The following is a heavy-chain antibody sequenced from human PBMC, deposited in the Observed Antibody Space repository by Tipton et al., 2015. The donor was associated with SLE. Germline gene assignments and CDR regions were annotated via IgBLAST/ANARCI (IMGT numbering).Heavy chain of an antibody. CDR3: ARDQGAGDYFDY. V-gene: IGHV4-4*02. J-gene: IGHJ4*02. D-gene: IGHD6-19*01. CDR2: IYHSGST. Sequence: TLSLTCAVSGGSISSSNWWSWVRQPPGKGLEWIGEIYHSGSTNYNPSLKSRVTISVDTSKNQFSLKLSSVTAADTAVYYCARDQGAGDYFDYWGQGTLVTVSS. CDR1: GGSISSSNW.